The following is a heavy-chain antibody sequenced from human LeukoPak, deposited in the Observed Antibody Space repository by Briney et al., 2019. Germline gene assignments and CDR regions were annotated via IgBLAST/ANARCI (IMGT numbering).Heavy chain of an antibody. CDR3: AREGYYGSGSRHYYYMDA. J-gene: IGHJ6*03. D-gene: IGHD3-10*01. V-gene: IGHV1-18*01. Sequence: ASVKVSCKASGYTFTSYGISWVRQAPGQGLEWMGWISAYNGNTNYAQKLQGRVTMTTDTSTSTAYMELRSLRSDDTAVYYCAREGYYGSGSRHYYYMDAWGKGTTVTVSS. CDR1: GYTFTSYG. CDR2: ISAYNGNT.